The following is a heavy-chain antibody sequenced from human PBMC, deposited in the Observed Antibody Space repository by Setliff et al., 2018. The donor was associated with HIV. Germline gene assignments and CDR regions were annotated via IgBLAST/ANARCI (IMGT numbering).Heavy chain of an antibody. CDR1: GGSISSGGYY. V-gene: IGHV4-61*08. CDR2: IYYSGST. Sequence: SETLSLTCTVSGGSISSGGYYWSWIRQPPGKGLEWIGYIYYSGSTNYNPSLKSRVTISVDTSKNQFSLKLSSVTAADTAVYYCARGLGSSWYPPVDYWGQGTLVTVSS. D-gene: IGHD6-13*01. J-gene: IGHJ4*02. CDR3: ARGLGSSWYPPVDY.